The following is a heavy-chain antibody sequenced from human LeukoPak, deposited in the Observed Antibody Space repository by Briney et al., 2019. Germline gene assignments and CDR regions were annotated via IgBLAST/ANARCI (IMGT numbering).Heavy chain of an antibody. CDR1: GGSISSSNW. Sequence: SETLSLTCAVSGGSISSSNWWSWVRQPPGKGLEWIGEIYHSGSTNYNPSLKSRVTISVDKSKNQFSLKLNSVTAADTAVYYCARSGYCSSTSCYLAYYYRMDVWGKGTTVTVSS. J-gene: IGHJ6*04. CDR2: IYHSGST. V-gene: IGHV4-4*02. CDR3: ARSGYCSSTSCYLAYYYRMDV. D-gene: IGHD2-2*01.